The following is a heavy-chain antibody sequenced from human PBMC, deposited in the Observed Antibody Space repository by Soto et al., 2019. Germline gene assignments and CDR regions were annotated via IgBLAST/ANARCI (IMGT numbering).Heavy chain of an antibody. V-gene: IGHV3-30*18. CDR2: IASDGSKR. CDR3: AKEDYGDYNAFDI. D-gene: IGHD4-17*01. J-gene: IGHJ3*02. CDR1: GFTFSTYG. Sequence: GGSLRLSCAASGFTFSTYGMHWVRQAPGKGLEWVALIASDGSKRYYADSVKGRFTISRDNSKNTLYLQMNSLRAEDTAVYYCAKEDYGDYNAFDIWGQGTMVTVSS.